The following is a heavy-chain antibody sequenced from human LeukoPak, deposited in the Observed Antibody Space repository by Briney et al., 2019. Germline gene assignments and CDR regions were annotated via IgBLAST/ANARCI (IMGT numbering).Heavy chain of an antibody. CDR2: ISGSGGST. D-gene: IGHD3-22*01. V-gene: IGHV3-23*01. Sequence: GGSLRLSCAAPGFTFSSYAMSWVRQAPGKGLEWVSAISGSGGSTYYADSVKGRFTISRDNSKNTLYLQMNSLRAEDTAVYYCAKASRVIVVADAFDIWGQGTMVTVSS. CDR1: GFTFSSYA. CDR3: AKASRVIVVADAFDI. J-gene: IGHJ3*02.